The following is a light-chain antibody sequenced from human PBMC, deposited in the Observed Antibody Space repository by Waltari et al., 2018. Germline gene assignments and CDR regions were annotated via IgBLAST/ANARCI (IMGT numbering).Light chain of an antibody. Sequence: DIRLTQSPSSVSASVGDRVTITCRASEDIRTWLAWYQQKQGKAPRLLIYHASGLQSGVPSRFSGSGSGTDFTLTINSLQPEDFATYSCQQSGTFPPTFGPGTKVEI. V-gene: IGKV1-12*01. CDR3: QQSGTFPPT. CDR2: HAS. CDR1: EDIRTW. J-gene: IGKJ1*01.